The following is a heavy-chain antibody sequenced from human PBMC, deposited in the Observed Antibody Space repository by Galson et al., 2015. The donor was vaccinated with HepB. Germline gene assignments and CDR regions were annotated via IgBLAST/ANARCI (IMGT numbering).Heavy chain of an antibody. Sequence: SLRLSCAASGFTFSDYGMHWVRQAPGKGLEWVAVISYDGSTKYSADSVKGRFTISRDNSKNTLYLQMNSLRAEDTALCYCAKDPYLYSALAGTMAGFDYWGQGTLVTVSS. D-gene: IGHD6-19*01. CDR1: GFTFSDYG. V-gene: IGHV3-30*18. J-gene: IGHJ4*02. CDR2: ISYDGSTK. CDR3: AKDPYLYSALAGTMAGFDY.